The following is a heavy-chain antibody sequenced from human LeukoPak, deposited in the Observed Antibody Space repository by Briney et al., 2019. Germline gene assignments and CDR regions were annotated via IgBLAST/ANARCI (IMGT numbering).Heavy chain of an antibody. CDR3: AKRNSGWSQDFDH. Sequence: PGGSLRLSCAASGFTFSSYSMTWVRQAPGKGLEWVSAISGSGGSTYYAGSVKGRFTISRDNSKNTLYLHMSSLRVEDTAVYYCAKRNSGWSQDFDHWGQGTLVTVSS. CDR2: ISGSGGST. V-gene: IGHV3-23*01. D-gene: IGHD6-19*01. J-gene: IGHJ4*02. CDR1: GFTFSSYS.